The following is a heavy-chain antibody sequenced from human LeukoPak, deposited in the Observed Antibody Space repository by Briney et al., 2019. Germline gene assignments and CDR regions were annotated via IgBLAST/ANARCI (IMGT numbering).Heavy chain of an antibody. CDR1: GGSISSSSYY. CDR2: IYYSGSI. V-gene: IGHV4-39*01. CDR3: AGIVVVAATGWFDP. D-gene: IGHD2-15*01. Sequence: SETLSLTCTVSGGSISSSSYYWGWIRQPPGKGLEWIGTIYYSGSIYYNPSLKSRVIISVDTSKNQFSLKLSSVTAADTTVYYCAGIVVVAATGWFDPWGQGTLVTVSS. J-gene: IGHJ5*02.